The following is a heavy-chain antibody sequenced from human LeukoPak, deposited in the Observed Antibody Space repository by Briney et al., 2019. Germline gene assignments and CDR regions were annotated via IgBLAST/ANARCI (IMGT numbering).Heavy chain of an antibody. CDR3: ARDSERGYSYGYPYFDY. D-gene: IGHD5-18*01. CDR1: GFTFDDYG. V-gene: IGHV3-20*04. J-gene: IGHJ4*02. CDR2: INWNGGRT. Sequence: GGSLRLSCAASGFTFDDYGMSWVRQAPGKGLEWVSGINWNGGRTGYADSVKGRFTISRDNAKNSVYLQMNSLRAEDTAFYYCARDSERGYSYGYPYFDYWGQGTLVTVSS.